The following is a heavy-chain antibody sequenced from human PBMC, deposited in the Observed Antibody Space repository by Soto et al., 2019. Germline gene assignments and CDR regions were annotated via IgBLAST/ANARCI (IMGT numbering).Heavy chain of an antibody. CDR3: ARSLTEEYCTITCYYTSALYGKDV. J-gene: IGHJ6*02. V-gene: IGHV1-2*02. Sequence: ASVKVSCKASGYTFSGYYIHWLRQAPGQGLEWMGWINPNSGGTNYAQKVQGRVTVTRDTPTSTAYMELSRLTSDDTAVYYCARSLTEEYCTITCYYTSALYGKDVWGPVTTGTV. CDR1: GYTFSGYY. D-gene: IGHD2-2*02. CDR2: INPNSGGT.